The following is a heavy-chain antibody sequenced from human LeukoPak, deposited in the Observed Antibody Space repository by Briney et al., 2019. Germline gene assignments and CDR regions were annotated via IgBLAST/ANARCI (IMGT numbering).Heavy chain of an antibody. CDR1: GFTFSSYA. J-gene: IGHJ4*02. CDR3: ARDYYDSSGPIDY. CDR2: ISYDGSNK. V-gene: IGHV3-30-3*01. Sequence: GGSLRLSCAASGFTFSSYAMHWVRQAPGKGLEWVAVISYDGSNKYYADSVKGRFTISRDNSKNTLYLQMNSLRAEDTAVYYCARDYYDSSGPIDYWGQGTLVTVSS. D-gene: IGHD3-22*01.